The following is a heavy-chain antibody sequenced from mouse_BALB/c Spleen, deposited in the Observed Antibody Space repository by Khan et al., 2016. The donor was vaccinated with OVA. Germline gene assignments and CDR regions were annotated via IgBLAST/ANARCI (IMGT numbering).Heavy chain of an antibody. V-gene: IGHV1-4*01. CDR2: INPSNGYT. CDR3: GGDGAYYRNDGWFAY. Sequence: QVQLKQSGAELARPGASVKMSCKASGYTFTSYTIHWIKLRPGQGLEWIGYINPSNGYTNSNQKFKDKATLTADKSSTTAYMQLSSLTSDDSAVYNCGGDGAYYRNDGWFAYWGQGTLVTVSA. D-gene: IGHD2-14*01. J-gene: IGHJ3*01. CDR1: GYTFTSYT.